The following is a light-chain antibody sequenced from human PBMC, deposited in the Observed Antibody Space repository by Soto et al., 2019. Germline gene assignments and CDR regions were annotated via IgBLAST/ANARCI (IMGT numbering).Light chain of an antibody. CDR2: DAS. J-gene: IGKJ3*01. Sequence: EIVLTQSPATLSLSPGARATLSCRSSQSVSSYLAWYQQKPGQAPMLLIYDASNRATGIPARFSGSGSGTDFTLTISSLEPEDFAVYYCQQLSNPFTCGPGTKVDLK. CDR1: QSVSSY. V-gene: IGKV3-11*01. CDR3: QQLSNPFT.